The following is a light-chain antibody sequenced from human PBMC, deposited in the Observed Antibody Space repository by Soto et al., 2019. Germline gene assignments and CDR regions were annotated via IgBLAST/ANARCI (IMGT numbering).Light chain of an antibody. Sequence: QSALAQPPSASGSPGQSVTISCTGTSSDVGGYNYVSWCQHHPGKAPKLIIYEVTRRPSGVPDRFSGSKSGNTASLTVSGLQAEDEADYYCNSYAGIDNQGVYVFGTGTKVTVL. J-gene: IGLJ1*01. CDR3: NSYAGIDNQGVYV. V-gene: IGLV2-8*01. CDR2: EVT. CDR1: SSDVGGYNY.